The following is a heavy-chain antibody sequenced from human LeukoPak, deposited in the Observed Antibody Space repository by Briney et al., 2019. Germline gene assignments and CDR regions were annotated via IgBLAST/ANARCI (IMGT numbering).Heavy chain of an antibody. CDR1: GFTFSSYA. D-gene: IGHD2-15*01. CDR3: AREEGGGSRPFDY. V-gene: IGHV3-23*01. CDR2: ISGSGGST. Sequence: GGSLRLSCAASGFTFSSYAMSWVRQAPGKGLEWVSAISGSGGSTYYADSVKGRFTISRDTSKNTLYLQMNSLRAEDTAVYYCAREEGGGSRPFDYWGQGTLVTVSS. J-gene: IGHJ4*02.